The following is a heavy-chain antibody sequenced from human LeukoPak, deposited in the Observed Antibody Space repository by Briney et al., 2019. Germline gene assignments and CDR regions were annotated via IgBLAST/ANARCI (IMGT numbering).Heavy chain of an antibody. Sequence: GGSLRLSCVASGFTFSDAWMSWVRQAPGKGLEWVGRVKSKIDGGTIDYAAPVKGRFTISRDDSRNTLYLQMNSLKTEDTAVYYCTTRRQDGWWGQGTLVTVSS. CDR1: GFTFSDAW. J-gene: IGHJ4*02. V-gene: IGHV3-15*01. CDR2: VKSKIDGGTI. D-gene: IGHD2-15*01. CDR3: TTRRQDGW.